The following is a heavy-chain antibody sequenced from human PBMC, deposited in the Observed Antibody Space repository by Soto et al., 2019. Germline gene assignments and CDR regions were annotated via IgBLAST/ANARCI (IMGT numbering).Heavy chain of an antibody. Sequence: GGSLRLSCAASGFTFSSYWMSWVRQAPGKGLEWVANIKQDGSENYYVDSVKSRFTISRDNAKNSLYLQMNSLRAEDTAVYYCARARYGDYYYYYGMDVWGQGTTVTVSS. D-gene: IGHD4-17*01. CDR3: ARARYGDYYYYYGMDV. CDR1: GFTFSSYW. V-gene: IGHV3-7*01. CDR2: IKQDGSEN. J-gene: IGHJ6*02.